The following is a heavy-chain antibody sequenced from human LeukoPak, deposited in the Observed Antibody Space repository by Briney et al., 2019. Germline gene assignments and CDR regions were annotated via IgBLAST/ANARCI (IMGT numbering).Heavy chain of an antibody. CDR1: GYSFTSYW. D-gene: IGHD4-23*01. Sequence: GESLKISCKGSGYSFTSYWIGWVRQMPGKGLEWMGIIYPGDSDTRYSPSFQGQVTISADKSISTAYLQWSSLKASDTAMYYCARTTMATVVTPSPRAFDIWGQGTMVPVSS. J-gene: IGHJ3*02. CDR2: IYPGDSDT. CDR3: ARTTMATVVTPSPRAFDI. V-gene: IGHV5-51*01.